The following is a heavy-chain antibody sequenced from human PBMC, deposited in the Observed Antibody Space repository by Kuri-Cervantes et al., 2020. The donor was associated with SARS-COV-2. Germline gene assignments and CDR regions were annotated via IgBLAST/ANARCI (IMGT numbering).Heavy chain of an antibody. V-gene: IGHV4-59*01. CDR3: ASGNDFSLDY. D-gene: IGHD4-11*01. CDR2: IYYTGKS. J-gene: IGHJ4*02. CDR1: YASMTSFY. Sequence: GSLRLSCTVSYASMTSFYWSWIRQSPGGGLEWIGYIYYTGKSNCNPSLESRVSMSLAASESRFFLTLTSVTAADTAMYYCASGNDFSLDYWGQGILVTVSS.